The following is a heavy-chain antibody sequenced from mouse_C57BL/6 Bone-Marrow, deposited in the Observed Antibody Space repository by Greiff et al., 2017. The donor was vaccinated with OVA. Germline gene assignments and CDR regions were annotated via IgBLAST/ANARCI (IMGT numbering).Heavy chain of an antibody. CDR1: GYTFTSYW. D-gene: IGHD1-1*01. J-gene: IGHJ1*03. V-gene: IGHV1-55*01. CDR2: IYPGSGST. Sequence: QVQLQQPGAELVKPGASVKMSCKASGYTFTSYWITWVKQRPGQGLEWIGDIYPGSGSTNYNEKFKSKATLTVDTSSSTAYMQLSSLTSEDSAVYYGAITTVVAKGYWYFDVWGTGTTVTVSS. CDR3: AITTVVAKGYWYFDV.